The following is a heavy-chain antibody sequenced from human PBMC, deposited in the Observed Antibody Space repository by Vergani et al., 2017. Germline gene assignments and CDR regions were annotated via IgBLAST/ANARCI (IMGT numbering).Heavy chain of an antibody. CDR1: GYSLTELT. J-gene: IGHJ4*02. D-gene: IGHD3-22*01. Sequence: QVQFVQSGSEVRKPGASVKVSCQVSGYSLTELTIPWVRQAPGKGLEWMGGFDPEHGEVTFAHHIQGRVTMTEGRSTDTAYMELSSLRPEDTALYYCAIVTEYYDSSGYYLDYWGQGTLVTVSS. CDR3: AIVTEYYDSSGYYLDY. V-gene: IGHV1-24*01. CDR2: FDPEHGEV.